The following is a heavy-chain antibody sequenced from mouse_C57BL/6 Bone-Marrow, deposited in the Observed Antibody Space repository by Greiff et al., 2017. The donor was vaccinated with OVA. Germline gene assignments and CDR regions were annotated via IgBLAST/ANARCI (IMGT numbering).Heavy chain of an antibody. Sequence: VQLQQSGPELVKPGASVKISCKASGYAFSSSWMNWVKQRPGKGLEWIGRIYPGDGDTNYNGKFKGKATLTADKSSSTAYMQLSSLTSEDSAVYFCATTVGRYFDVWGTGTTVTVSS. CDR2: IYPGDGDT. D-gene: IGHD1-1*01. CDR1: GYAFSSSW. J-gene: IGHJ1*03. V-gene: IGHV1-82*01. CDR3: ATTVGRYFDV.